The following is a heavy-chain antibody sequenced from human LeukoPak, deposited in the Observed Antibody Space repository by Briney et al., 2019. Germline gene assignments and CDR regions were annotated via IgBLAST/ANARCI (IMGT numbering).Heavy chain of an antibody. V-gene: IGHV4-59*01. Sequence: SETLSLTCTVSGGSISSYYWSWIRQPPGKGLEWIGSIYYSGSTYYNPSLKSRVTISVDTSKNQFSLKLSSVTAADTAVYYCGREQLVTGEFDYWGQGTLVTVSS. CDR1: GGSISSYY. J-gene: IGHJ4*02. CDR3: GREQLVTGEFDY. CDR2: IYYSGST. D-gene: IGHD6-13*01.